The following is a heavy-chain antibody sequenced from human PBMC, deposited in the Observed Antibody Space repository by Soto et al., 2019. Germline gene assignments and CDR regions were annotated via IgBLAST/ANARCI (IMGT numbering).Heavy chain of an antibody. CDR1: GFSISDHY. Sequence: GGSLRLSCAASGFSISDHYMSWIPQAPGKGLEWVSYSSNSGTFTKYADSVKGRFSISRDNAKNPLYLEINSLRGEDTAIYYCARSGDNYNFLDYWGQGTPVTVSS. CDR3: ARSGDNYNFLDY. CDR2: SSNSGTFT. D-gene: IGHD3-3*01. V-gene: IGHV3-11*03. J-gene: IGHJ4*02.